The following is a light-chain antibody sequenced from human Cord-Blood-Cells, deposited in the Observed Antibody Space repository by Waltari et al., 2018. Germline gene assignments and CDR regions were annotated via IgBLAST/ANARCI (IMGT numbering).Light chain of an antibody. J-gene: IGLJ1*01. CDR1: KLGDKY. Sequence: SYELTQPPSVSVSPGQTASITCSGDKLGDKYACWYQQKPGHAPVLVSYQDSKRPSGIPERFSGSNSGNTATLTISGTQAKDEADYYCQAWDSSTAVFGTGTKVTVL. V-gene: IGLV3-1*01. CDR3: QAWDSSTAV. CDR2: QDS.